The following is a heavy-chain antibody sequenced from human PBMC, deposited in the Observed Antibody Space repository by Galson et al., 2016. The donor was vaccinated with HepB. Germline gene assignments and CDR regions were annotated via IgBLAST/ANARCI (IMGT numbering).Heavy chain of an antibody. CDR2: ISAYNGNT. V-gene: IGHV1-18*01. CDR3: ARDDVWVNNEYHAMDV. CDR1: GYTFSNFG. D-gene: IGHD1/OR15-1a*01. Sequence: SVKVSCKASGYTFSNFGVSWVRQVPGQGLEWMGWISAYNGNTKYGQKFQGRLTMRTDTSTNMAHTELDSLTSDETAVYYCARDDVWVNNEYHAMDVCGQGTTVTVSS. J-gene: IGHJ6*01.